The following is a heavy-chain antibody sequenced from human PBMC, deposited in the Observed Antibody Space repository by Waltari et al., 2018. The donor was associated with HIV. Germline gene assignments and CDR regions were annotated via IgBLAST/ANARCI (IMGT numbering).Heavy chain of an antibody. CDR2: IYHSGST. D-gene: IGHD3-22*01. V-gene: IGHV4-38-2*01. Sequence: QVQLQESGPGLVKPSETLSLTCAVSGYSISSGYYWGWIRQPPGKGLEWIGSIYHSGSTYYNPSLKSRVTISVDTSKNQFSLKLSSATAADTAVYYCARGLLYYYDSSGSSYWGQGTLVTVSS. J-gene: IGHJ4*02. CDR3: ARGLLYYYDSSGSSY. CDR1: GYSISSGYY.